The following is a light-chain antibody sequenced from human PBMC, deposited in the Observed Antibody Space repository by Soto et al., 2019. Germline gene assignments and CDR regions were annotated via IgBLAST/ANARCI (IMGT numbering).Light chain of an antibody. CDR3: QQYNSFSPT. CDR1: QGISSY. V-gene: IGKV1-9*01. Sequence: IQLTQSPSSLPASVGDRVTITCRASQGISSYLAWYQQKPGKAPKLLIYTASTLQSGVPSRFSGSGSGTDFTLTISSLQPEDFATYYCQQYNSFSPTFGQGTSVELK. CDR2: TAS. J-gene: IGKJ1*01.